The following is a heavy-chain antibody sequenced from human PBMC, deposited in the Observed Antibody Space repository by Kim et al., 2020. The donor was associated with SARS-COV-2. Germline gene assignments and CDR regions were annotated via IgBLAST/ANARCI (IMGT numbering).Heavy chain of an antibody. CDR2: ISASGRTI. CDR1: RFSFTSYE. Sequence: GGSLRLSCAASRFSFTSYEMNWVRQAPGKGLEWVSYISASGRTIYYTDSVKGRFTISRDNAKNSLYLQMNSLRAEDTAIYYCAREQVGVITFGESSPDYWGRGTLVTVSS. D-gene: IGHD3-16*01. CDR3: AREQVGVITFGESSPDY. J-gene: IGHJ4*02. V-gene: IGHV3-48*03.